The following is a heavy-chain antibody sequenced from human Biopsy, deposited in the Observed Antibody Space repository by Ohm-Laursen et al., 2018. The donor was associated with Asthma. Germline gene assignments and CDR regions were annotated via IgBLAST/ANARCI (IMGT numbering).Heavy chain of an antibody. Sequence: TLSLTCAVSGDSIGRGEYSWTWSRQSPRGGLEWIGYIYRNGNTYYNPTLKNRVTISIDRSKNQFSLRLRSVTAADTAVYYCARGWNCGGDCYSLDSWGQGTLVTVSS. V-gene: IGHV4-30-2*06. D-gene: IGHD2-21*02. CDR3: ARGWNCGGDCYSLDS. J-gene: IGHJ4*02. CDR1: GDSIGRGEYS. CDR2: IYRNGNT.